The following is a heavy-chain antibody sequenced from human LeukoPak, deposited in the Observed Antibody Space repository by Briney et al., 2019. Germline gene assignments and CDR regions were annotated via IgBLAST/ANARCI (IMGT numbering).Heavy chain of an antibody. CDR1: GFTFSSYA. D-gene: IGHD6-6*01. CDR3: ARDLGYSSSDDY. CDR2: ISSSSSYI. V-gene: IGHV3-21*01. J-gene: IGHJ4*02. Sequence: PEGSLRLSCAASGFTFSSYAMSWVRQAPGKGLEWVSSISSSSSYIYYADSVKGRFTISRDNAKNSLYLQMNSLRAEDTAVYYCARDLGYSSSDDYWGQGTLVTVSS.